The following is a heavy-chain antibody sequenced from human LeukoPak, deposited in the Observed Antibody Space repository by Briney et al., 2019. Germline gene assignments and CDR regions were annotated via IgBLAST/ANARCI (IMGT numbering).Heavy chain of an antibody. Sequence: SETLSLTCTVSGGSISSYYWSWIRQPPRTGLERIWRIYTSGSTNYNPSLKSRVTMSVDTSKNQFSLKLSSVTAADTAVYYCARDKSPALHAYYYMDVWGKGTTVTVSS. J-gene: IGHJ6*03. D-gene: IGHD6-25*01. CDR3: ARDKSPALHAYYYMDV. V-gene: IGHV4-4*07. CDR1: GGSISSYY. CDR2: IYTSGST.